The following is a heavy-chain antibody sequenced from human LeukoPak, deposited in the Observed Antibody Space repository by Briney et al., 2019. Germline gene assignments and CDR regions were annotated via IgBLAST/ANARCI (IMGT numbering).Heavy chain of an antibody. V-gene: IGHV3-30*02. CDR1: GFTFSNYW. J-gene: IGHJ3*02. CDR3: AKAGIVGAPEAFDI. D-gene: IGHD1-26*01. CDR2: IRYDGSNK. Sequence: GGSLSLSCAASGFTFSNYWMSWVRQAPGKGLEWVEFIRYDGSNKYYADSVKGRFTISRDNSKNTLYLQMNSLRAEDTAVYYCAKAGIVGAPEAFDIWGQGTMVTVSS.